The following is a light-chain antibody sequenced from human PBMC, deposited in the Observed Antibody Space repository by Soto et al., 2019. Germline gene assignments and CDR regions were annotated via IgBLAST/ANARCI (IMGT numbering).Light chain of an antibody. Sequence: QSVLTQPASVSGSPGQSITISCTGTSSDVGSHNLVSWYQQYPGKAPKLIIFEASKRPSGVSNRFSGSKSGTTASLTISGLQAEDEADYYCSSYRTGGPFVFGTGTKLTVL. CDR2: EAS. J-gene: IGLJ1*01. CDR3: SSYRTGGPFV. CDR1: SSDVGSHNL. V-gene: IGLV2-14*02.